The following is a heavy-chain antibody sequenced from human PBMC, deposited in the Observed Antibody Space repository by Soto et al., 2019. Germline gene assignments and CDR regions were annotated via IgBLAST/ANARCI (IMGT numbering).Heavy chain of an antibody. CDR2: ISYSGST. CDR3: ARRYGGSIDY. CDR1: GGSFSGYY. Sequence: SETLSLTCAVYGGSFSGYYWSWIRQPPGKGLEWIGYISYSGSTDYNPSLKSRVTISVDTSKNQFSLKLSSVTAADTAVYYCARRYGGSIDYWGQGTLVTVSS. V-gene: IGHV4-59*08. J-gene: IGHJ4*02. D-gene: IGHD2-15*01.